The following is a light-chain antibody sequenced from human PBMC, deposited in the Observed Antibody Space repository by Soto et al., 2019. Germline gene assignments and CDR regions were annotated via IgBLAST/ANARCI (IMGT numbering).Light chain of an antibody. V-gene: IGKV1-33*01. J-gene: IGKJ5*01. CDR3: QQWDILPIT. Sequence: DLQMTQSPSSLFASVGDRVTITCQATQDINIYLNWYQQKPGKAPNLLIYDASNLEIGVPSRFSGSGSGTHFTFTISSLQTEDIGTYYCQQWDILPITFGRGTRLEIK. CDR2: DAS. CDR1: QDINIY.